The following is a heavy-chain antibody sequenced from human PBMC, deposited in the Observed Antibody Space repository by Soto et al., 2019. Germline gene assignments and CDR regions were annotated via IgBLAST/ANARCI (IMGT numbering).Heavy chain of an antibody. Sequence: PSETLSLTCTVSGGSISSYYWSWIRQPPGKGLEWIGYIYYSGSTNYNPSLRSRVTISVDTSKNQFSLKLSSVTAADTAMCYCARLEATRTTWFAGPYNWFDPWGEGTLVTVSS. CDR3: ARLEATRTTWFAGPYNWFDP. J-gene: IGHJ5*02. V-gene: IGHV4-59*01. D-gene: IGHD3-10*01. CDR2: IYYSGST. CDR1: GGSISSYY.